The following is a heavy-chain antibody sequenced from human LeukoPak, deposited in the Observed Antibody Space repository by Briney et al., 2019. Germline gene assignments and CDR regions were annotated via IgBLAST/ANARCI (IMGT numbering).Heavy chain of an antibody. CDR1: GFTFSSYS. Sequence: GGSLRLSCAASGFTFSSYSMNWVRQAPGKGLEWVSSISSSSSYIYYADSVKGRFTISRDNAKNSLYLQMNSLRAEDTAVYYCARESGTSSERYYYYYYGMDVWGKGTTVTVSS. D-gene: IGHD6-19*01. V-gene: IGHV3-21*01. CDR2: ISSSSSYI. CDR3: ARESGTSSERYYYYYYGMDV. J-gene: IGHJ6*04.